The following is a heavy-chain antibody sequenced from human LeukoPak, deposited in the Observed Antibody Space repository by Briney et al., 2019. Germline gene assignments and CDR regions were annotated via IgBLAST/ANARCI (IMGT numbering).Heavy chain of an antibody. CDR1: GFTFSSYE. CDR3: AKDASDGSSSAYYFDY. J-gene: IGHJ4*02. Sequence: GGSLRLSCVVSGFTFSSYEMNWVRQAPGKGLEWVSYISSSGSTIYYADSVKGRFTISRDNAKNSLYLQMNSLRAEDTAVYYCAKDASDGSSSAYYFDYWGQGTLVTVSS. V-gene: IGHV3-48*03. CDR2: ISSSGSTI. D-gene: IGHD6-6*01.